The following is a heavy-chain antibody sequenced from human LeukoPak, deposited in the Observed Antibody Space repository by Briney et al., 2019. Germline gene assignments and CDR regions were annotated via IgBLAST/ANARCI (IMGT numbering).Heavy chain of an antibody. Sequence: TTSETLSLTCTVSGGSISSSSYYWGWIRQPPGKGLEWIGSIYHSVSTYYNPSLKSRVTMSVDTSKNQFSLKLSSVTAADTAVYYCARLGGYDSSGYYHLPLYYFDYWGQGTLVTVSS. CDR2: IYHSVST. V-gene: IGHV4-39*01. J-gene: IGHJ4*02. CDR3: ARLGGYDSSGYYHLPLYYFDY. D-gene: IGHD3-22*01. CDR1: GGSISSSSYY.